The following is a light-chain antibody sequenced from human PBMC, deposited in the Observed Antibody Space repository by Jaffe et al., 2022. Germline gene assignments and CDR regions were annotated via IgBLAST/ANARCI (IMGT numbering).Light chain of an antibody. Sequence: DIQMTQSPTTLSASVGDRVTITCRASQSISTWLAWYQQKPGTVPKVVMYKASTLESGVPSRFSGSGSGTEFTLTISSLQPDDFATYYCQQYNSFSRTFGQGTRVEIK. CDR3: QQYNSFSRT. CDR1: QSISTW. V-gene: IGKV1-5*03. J-gene: IGKJ1*01. CDR2: KAS.